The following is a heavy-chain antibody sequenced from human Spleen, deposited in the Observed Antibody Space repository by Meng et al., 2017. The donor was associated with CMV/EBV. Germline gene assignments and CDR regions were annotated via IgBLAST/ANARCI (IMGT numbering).Heavy chain of an antibody. D-gene: IGHD2-2*01. CDR1: GGSISDYY. J-gene: IGHJ5*02. V-gene: IGHV4-59*01. CDR3: ARGYCSSTSCYRQFDP. Sequence: SETLSLTCTVSGGSISDYYWSWIRQPPGKGLEWIGYIFYSGSTNYNPSLKSRVTMSVDTSKNQFSLKLSSVTAADTAVYYCARGYCSSTSCYRQFDPWGQGTLVTVSS. CDR2: IFYSGST.